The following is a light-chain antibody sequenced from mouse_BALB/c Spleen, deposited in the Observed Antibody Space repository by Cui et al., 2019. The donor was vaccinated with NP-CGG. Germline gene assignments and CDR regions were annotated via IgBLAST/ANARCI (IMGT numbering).Light chain of an antibody. J-gene: IGLJ1*01. V-gene: IGLV1*01. CDR3: ALWYSNHWV. Sequence: QAVVTQESALTTSPGDTVTLTCRPSTGAVTTRNYANWVQEKPDHLFTGLIGGTNNRAPGVPARFSGSLIGDKAALTITGAQTEDEAIYFCALWYSNHWVFGGGTILTVL. CDR1: TGAVTTRNY. CDR2: GTN.